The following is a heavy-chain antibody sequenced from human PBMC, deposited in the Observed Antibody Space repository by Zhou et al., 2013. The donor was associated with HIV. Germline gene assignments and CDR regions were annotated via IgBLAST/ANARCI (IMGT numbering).Heavy chain of an antibody. V-gene: IGHV3-23*01. CDR3: ANIGWGIYYGGDF. Sequence: EVQLLESGGGLVQPGGSLRLSCAASGFTFSRYAMSWVRQAPGKGLEWVSVISYSADSTLYADSVKGRFTISRDNSKNTLYLQMNSLRVEDTAVYYCANIGWGIYYGGDFWGPGILVTVSS. CDR1: GFTFSRYA. D-gene: IGHD3-10*01. J-gene: IGHJ4*02. CDR2: ISYSADST.